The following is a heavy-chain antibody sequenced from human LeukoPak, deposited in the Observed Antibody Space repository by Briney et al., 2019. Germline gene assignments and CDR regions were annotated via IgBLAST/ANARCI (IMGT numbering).Heavy chain of an antibody. J-gene: IGHJ4*02. Sequence: PGGSLRLSCAASGFTFSSYGIHWVRQAPGKGLEGVAVISYDGSNKFYADSVKGRFTISRDNSKNTLYLQMNSLRAEETAVYYCAKAGYSNGWRNFDYWGQGTLVTVSS. D-gene: IGHD6-19*01. V-gene: IGHV3-30*18. CDR2: ISYDGSNK. CDR1: GFTFSSYG. CDR3: AKAGYSNGWRNFDY.